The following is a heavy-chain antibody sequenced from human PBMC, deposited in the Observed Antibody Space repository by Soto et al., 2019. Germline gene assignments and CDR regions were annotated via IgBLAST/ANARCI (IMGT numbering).Heavy chain of an antibody. J-gene: IGHJ4*02. CDR1: GFTFSSYA. CDR2: IIGSVVST. Sequence: GGSLRLSCAASGFTFSSYAMSWVRQAPGKGLEWVSVIIGSVVSTYYADSVKGRFTISRDNSKNTLFLQMNSLRAEDTAVYYCARDYYKYYDSSGYYRSPAYWGQGTQVTVSS. V-gene: IGHV3-23*01. D-gene: IGHD3-22*01. CDR3: ARDYYKYYDSSGYYRSPAY.